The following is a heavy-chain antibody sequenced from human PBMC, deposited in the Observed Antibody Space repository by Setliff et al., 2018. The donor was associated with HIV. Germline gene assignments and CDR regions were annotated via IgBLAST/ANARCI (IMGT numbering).Heavy chain of an antibody. D-gene: IGHD3-10*01. V-gene: IGHV4-34*01. CDR3: ARGLNYYGSGSYLPLGY. J-gene: IGHJ4*02. Sequence: PSETLSLTCTVYGGSFNDYYWTWIRQPPGKGLEWIGEIDHSGSTKYHASLKSRVTISIDTSKNQISLKLSSVTAADTAVYYCARGLNYYGSGSYLPLGYWGQGTLVT. CDR2: IDHSGST. CDR1: GGSFNDYY.